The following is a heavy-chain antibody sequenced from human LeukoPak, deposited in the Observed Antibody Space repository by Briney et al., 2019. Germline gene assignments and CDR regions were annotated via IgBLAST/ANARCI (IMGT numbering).Heavy chain of an antibody. CDR2: INPKTGET. V-gene: IGHV1-2*02. CDR3: ARAGGYCGRISCPYYFDY. J-gene: IGHJ4*02. CDR1: GYTLSVYY. Sequence: GASVKVSCKASGYTLSVYYMHWIRQVPGQGLEWMGWINPKTGETKYAQNFQGRVTMTRDTSISTAYMELSSLRSEDTAVYYCARAGGYCGRISCPYYFDYWGQGSLVAVSS. D-gene: IGHD2-15*01.